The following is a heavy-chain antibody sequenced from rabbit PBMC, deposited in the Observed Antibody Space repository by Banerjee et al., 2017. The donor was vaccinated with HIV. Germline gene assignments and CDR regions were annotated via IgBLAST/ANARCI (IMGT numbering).Heavy chain of an antibody. CDR3: ARSSAYADGMDL. Sequence: QSLVESGGGLVQPEGSLTLTCKASGFDFSSNVMCWVRQAPGKRPEWIACIYTGSSGSTYYASWAKGRFTISKTSSTTVTLQMTSLTPADTATYFCARSSAYADGMDLWGPGTLVTVS. V-gene: IGHV1S40*01. CDR1: GFDFSSNV. CDR2: IYTGSSGST. D-gene: IGHD1-1*01. J-gene: IGHJ6*01.